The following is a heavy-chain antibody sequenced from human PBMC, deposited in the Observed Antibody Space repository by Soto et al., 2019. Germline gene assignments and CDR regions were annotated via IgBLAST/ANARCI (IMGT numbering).Heavy chain of an antibody. CDR2: IKSKTDGGTT. CDR3: TTDFGVTMVRGVIGRYYGMDV. V-gene: IGHV3-15*07. CDR1: GFTFSNAW. D-gene: IGHD3-10*01. Sequence: EVQLVESGGGLVQPGGSLRLSCAASGFTFSNAWMNWVRQAPGKGLEWVGRIKSKTDGGTTDYAAPVKGRFTISRDDSKNTLYLQMNSLKTEDTAVYYCTTDFGVTMVRGVIGRYYGMDVWGQGTTVTVSS. J-gene: IGHJ6*02.